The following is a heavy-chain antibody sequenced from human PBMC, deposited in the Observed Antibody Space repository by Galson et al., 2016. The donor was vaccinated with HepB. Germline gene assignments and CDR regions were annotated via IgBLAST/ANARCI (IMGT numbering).Heavy chain of an antibody. V-gene: IGHV3-23*01. J-gene: IGHJ6*02. CDR2: TSGGGNNT. CDR3: AKCFGDGWVMNV. CDR1: GFTFSIYA. Sequence: SLRLSCAASGFTFSIYAMTWVRQAPGKGLEWVSSTSGGGNNTYHADSVKGRFTISRDNSKDTVFLQMNSLKAGYTAVYYCAKCFGDGWVMNVWGQGTTVTVSS. D-gene: IGHD5-24*01.